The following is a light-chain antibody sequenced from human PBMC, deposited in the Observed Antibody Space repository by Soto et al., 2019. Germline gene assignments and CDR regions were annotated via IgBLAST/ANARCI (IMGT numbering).Light chain of an antibody. CDR1: QNISRS. CDR3: QQYHSYPIT. CDR2: AAS. J-gene: IGKJ5*01. V-gene: IGKV1D-16*01. Sequence: MTQSPVTLYVSPEARATLSCRASQNISRSLAWYQQKPQKAPRCLIYAASTLQSGVPSRFSGSGSGTRFTLTISSLQPEDFGTYYCQQYHSYPITFGQGTRLEIK.